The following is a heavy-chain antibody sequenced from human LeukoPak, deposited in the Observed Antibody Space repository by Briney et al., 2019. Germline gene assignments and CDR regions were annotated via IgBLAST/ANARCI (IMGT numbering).Heavy chain of an antibody. CDR3: ARFYYDILTGYYYFDY. D-gene: IGHD3-9*01. J-gene: IGHJ4*02. V-gene: IGHV1-2*02. CDR1: GYTFTGSY. CDR2: INPNSGGT. Sequence: ASVKVSCKASGYTFTGSYMHWVRQAPGQGLEWMGWINPNSGGTNYAQKFQGRVTMTRDTSISTAYMELSRLRSGDTAVYYCARFYYDILTGYYYFDYWGQGTLVTVSS.